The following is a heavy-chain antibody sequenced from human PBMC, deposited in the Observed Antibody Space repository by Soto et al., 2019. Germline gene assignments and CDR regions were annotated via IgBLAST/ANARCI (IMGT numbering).Heavy chain of an antibody. J-gene: IGHJ6*02. CDR3: AKDRELQLLGIDGMDV. V-gene: IGHV3-23*01. D-gene: IGHD6-6*01. Sequence: GGSLRLSCAASEFTFSSYAMSWVRQAPRKGLEWVSAISGHGGDTYYADSVKGRFTISRDNSENTLYLQMNSLRAEDTAVYYCAKDRELQLLGIDGMDVWGQGTTVTVSS. CDR2: ISGHGGDT. CDR1: EFTFSSYA.